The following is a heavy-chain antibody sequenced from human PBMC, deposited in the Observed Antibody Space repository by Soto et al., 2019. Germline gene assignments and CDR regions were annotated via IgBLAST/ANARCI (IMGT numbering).Heavy chain of an antibody. Sequence: PGGSLRLSCAASGFTFSSYAMHWVRQAPGKGLEWVAVISYDGSNKYYADSVKGRFTISRDNSKNTLYLQMNSLRAEDTAVYYCARDSDYYYDSSGLYGMDVWGQGTTVTVSS. J-gene: IGHJ6*02. CDR2: ISYDGSNK. V-gene: IGHV3-30-3*01. CDR3: ARDSDYYYDSSGLYGMDV. D-gene: IGHD3-22*01. CDR1: GFTFSSYA.